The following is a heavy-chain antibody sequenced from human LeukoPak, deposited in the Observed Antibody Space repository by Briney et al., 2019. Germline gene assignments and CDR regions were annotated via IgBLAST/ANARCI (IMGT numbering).Heavy chain of an antibody. CDR1: GFTFDDYA. D-gene: IGHD3-22*01. J-gene: IGHJ3*02. Sequence: PGGSLRLSRAAAGFTFDDYAMDWVRPAAGKVLEWVSGISWNSGSIGYADSVKGRFTISRDNAKHSLYLQMNSLRAEDTALYYCAKDLTCYGSSGGAFDIWGQGTMVTVSS. CDR2: ISWNSGSI. V-gene: IGHV3-9*01. CDR3: AKDLTCYGSSGGAFDI.